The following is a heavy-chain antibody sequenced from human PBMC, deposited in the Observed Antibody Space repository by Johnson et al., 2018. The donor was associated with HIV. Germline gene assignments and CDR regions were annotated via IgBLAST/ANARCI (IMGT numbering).Heavy chain of an antibody. CDR2: IKSKTDGGTT. J-gene: IGHJ3*02. CDR3: AKRGSGWPSDAFDI. D-gene: IGHD6-19*01. CDR1: GFTFSNAW. V-gene: IGHV3-15*01. Sequence: VQLVESGGGLVKPGGSLRLSCAASGFTFSNAWMSWVRQAPGKGLEWVGRIKSKTDGGTTDYAAPVKGRFTISRDDSKNTLYLQMNSLKTEATAVYYCAKRGSGWPSDAFDIWGQGTMVTVSS.